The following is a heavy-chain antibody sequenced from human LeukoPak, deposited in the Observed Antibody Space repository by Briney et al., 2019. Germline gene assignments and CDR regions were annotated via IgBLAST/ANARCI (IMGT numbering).Heavy chain of an antibody. D-gene: IGHD2-2*01. CDR2: ISGSGGST. V-gene: IGHV3-23*01. CDR3: AKGVGYCSSTSCPYYYYYMDV. Sequence: GGSLRLSCAASGFTFSSYGMSWVRQAPGKGLEWVSAISGSGGSTYYADSVKGRFTISRDNSKNTLYLQMNSLRAEDTAVYYCAKGVGYCSSTSCPYYYYYMDVWGKGTTVTISS. CDR1: GFTFSSYG. J-gene: IGHJ6*03.